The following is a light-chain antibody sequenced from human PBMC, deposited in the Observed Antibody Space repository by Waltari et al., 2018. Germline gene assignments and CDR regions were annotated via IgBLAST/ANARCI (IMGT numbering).Light chain of an antibody. CDR1: QSISRY. CDR3: QNHERLPAT. J-gene: IGKJ1*01. CDR2: GAS. Sequence: EVVLTQSPGTLSLSPGERATLFCRASQSISRYLGWYQQRPGQAPRLLIYGASIRAAGIPDRVSGSGSGTDFTLSISRLEPEDFAVYYCQNHERLPATFGQGTRVEIK. V-gene: IGKV3-20*01.